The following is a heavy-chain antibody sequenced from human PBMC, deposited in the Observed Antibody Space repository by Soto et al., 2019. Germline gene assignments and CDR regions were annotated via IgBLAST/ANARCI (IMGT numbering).Heavy chain of an antibody. J-gene: IGHJ3*02. CDR1: GFTFGSYA. CDR2: ISGNGIST. Sequence: GGSLRRSCAASGFTFGSYAVTWVRQAPGKGVEWVSAISGNGISTCYADSVRGRFTISRDNSKNTLYLKMNFLRVDDTAVYYCAKDGALWSGSYTGADDAFDIWGRGTMVTVS. V-gene: IGHV3-23*01. CDR3: AKDGALWSGSYTGADDAFDI. D-gene: IGHD3-3*01.